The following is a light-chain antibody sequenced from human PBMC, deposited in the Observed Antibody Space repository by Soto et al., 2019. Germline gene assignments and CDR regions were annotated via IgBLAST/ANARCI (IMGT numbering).Light chain of an antibody. CDR1: QSLKHSDGDTY. V-gene: IGKV2-30*02. J-gene: IGKJ1*01. CDR3: LRGAHWPWR. Sequence: DVVMTQSPLSLPVTLGQPASISCRSSQSLKHSDGDTYLNWFQQRPGQSSRRLIYKVSVRDSGGPARFSGRGSGSDFTIEISRVEAEDVGVYYCLRGAHWPWRFGQGTEGAI. CDR2: KVS.